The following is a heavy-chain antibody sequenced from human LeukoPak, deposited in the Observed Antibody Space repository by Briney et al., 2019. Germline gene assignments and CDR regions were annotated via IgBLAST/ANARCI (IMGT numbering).Heavy chain of an antibody. CDR2: IKSDGSTT. Sequence: GGSLRLSCAASGFTFSTYWMQWVRQAPGKGLVWVSHIKSDGSTTRYADSEKGRFTISRDNAKNTLYLQMDSLRAEDTAVYYCTRVFYHDSSDYWGQGSLVTVSS. V-gene: IGHV3-74*01. D-gene: IGHD3-22*01. CDR3: TRVFYHDSSDY. J-gene: IGHJ4*02. CDR1: GFTFSTYW.